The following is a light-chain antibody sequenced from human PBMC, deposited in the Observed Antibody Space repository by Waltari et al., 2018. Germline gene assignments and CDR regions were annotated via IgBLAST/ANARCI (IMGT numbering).Light chain of an antibody. J-gene: IGLJ2*01. CDR1: DLGSKS. CDR3: QVWDNDSGHVP. V-gene: IGLV3-21*04. CDR2: FDT. Sequence: SYALTQPPSVSVAPGRTATITCGGDDLGSKSVHWYQQKPGQAPVLVISFDTDRPSGIPERFSGSNSGDTAILTIDTVEAGDEADYYCQVWDNDSGHVPFGGGTKLTVL.